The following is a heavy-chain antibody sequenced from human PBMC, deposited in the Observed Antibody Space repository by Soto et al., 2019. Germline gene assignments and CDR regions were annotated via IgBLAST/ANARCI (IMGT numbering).Heavy chain of an antibody. CDR1: GGSISSSSYY. Sequence: QLQLQESGPGLVKPSETLSLTCTVSGGSISSSSYYWGWIRQPPGKGLEWIGSIYYSGSTYYNPSLKSRVTISVDTSKNQFSLKLSSVTAADTAVYYCARHRIFGVASHWFDPWGQGTLVTVSS. CDR3: ARHRIFGVASHWFDP. V-gene: IGHV4-39*01. CDR2: IYYSGST. D-gene: IGHD3-3*01. J-gene: IGHJ5*02.